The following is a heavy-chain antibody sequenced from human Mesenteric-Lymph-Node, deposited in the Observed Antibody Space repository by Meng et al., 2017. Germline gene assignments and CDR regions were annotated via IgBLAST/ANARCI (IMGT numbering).Heavy chain of an antibody. J-gene: IGHJ4*02. Sequence: GESLKISCAASGFTFSSYWMSWVRQAPGKGLECVANTKQDGSEKYYVDSVKGRFTISRDNAKNSLYLQMNSLRAEDTAVYYCARARGYSSSSPRHYFDYWGQGALVTVSS. CDR2: TKQDGSEK. CDR3: ARARGYSSSSPRHYFDY. V-gene: IGHV3-7*01. D-gene: IGHD6-13*01. CDR1: GFTFSSYW.